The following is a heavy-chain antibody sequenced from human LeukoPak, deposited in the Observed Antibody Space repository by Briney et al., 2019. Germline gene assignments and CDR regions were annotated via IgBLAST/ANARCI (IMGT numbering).Heavy chain of an antibody. CDR2: IRSSSSYI. J-gene: IGHJ5*02. Sequence: GGFLRLSCAASGFTFSSYSMNWVRQAPGKGLEWVSSIRSSSSYIYYADSVKGRFTISRDNAKNSLYLQMNSLRAEDTAVYYCARDAQRLVVPATNWFDPWGQGTLVIVSS. CDR3: ARDAQRLVVPATNWFDP. D-gene: IGHD2-2*01. V-gene: IGHV3-21*01. CDR1: GFTFSSYS.